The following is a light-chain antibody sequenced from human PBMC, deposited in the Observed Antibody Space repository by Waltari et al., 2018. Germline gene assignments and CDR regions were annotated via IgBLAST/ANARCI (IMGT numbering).Light chain of an antibody. CDR3: CSYASGDTIL. CDR1: SSDVGSYTL. CDR2: EGS. V-gene: IGLV2-23*01. J-gene: IGLJ2*01. Sequence: QSALTQPASVSGSPGQSITISCTGTSSDVGSYTLVSWFQHHPGKAPQLMIYEGSKRPAGVANRFSGSKSGKTASLTISGLQAEDEADYYCCSYASGDTILFGGGTKLTVL.